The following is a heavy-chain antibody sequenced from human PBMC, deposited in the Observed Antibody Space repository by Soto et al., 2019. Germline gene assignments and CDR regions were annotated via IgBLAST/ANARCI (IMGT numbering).Heavy chain of an antibody. V-gene: IGHV5-10-1*01. Sequence: GASLKISCKGSGYSFTSYWISWVRQRPGKGLEWMGRIDPSDSYTNYSPSFQGNVTISADKSISTAYLQWSSLKASDTAMYYCARQLASYYDSSGYYHSYLLFDPWGQGTLVTVSS. CDR1: GYSFTSYW. D-gene: IGHD3-22*01. CDR2: IDPSDSYT. CDR3: ARQLASYYDSSGYYHSYLLFDP. J-gene: IGHJ5*02.